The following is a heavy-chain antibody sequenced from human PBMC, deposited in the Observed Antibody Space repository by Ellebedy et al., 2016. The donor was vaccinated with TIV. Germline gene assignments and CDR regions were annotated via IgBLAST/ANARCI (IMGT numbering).Heavy chain of an antibody. V-gene: IGHV3-43*01. J-gene: IGHJ4*02. CDR1: ASTFDAYT. Sequence: PGGSLRLSCAASASTFDAYTMPWVRHAPGTGLEWVSLISLDGGSTHYADSVTGRFTISRDNSKNSLYLRMNSLTTEDTALYYWVKEEPLPQSSNWYYFDYWGQGTLVTVSS. D-gene: IGHD6-13*01. CDR3: VKEEPLPQSSNWYYFDY. CDR2: ISLDGGST.